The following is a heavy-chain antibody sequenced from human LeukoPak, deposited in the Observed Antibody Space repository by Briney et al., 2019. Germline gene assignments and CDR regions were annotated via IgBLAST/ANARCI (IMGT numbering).Heavy chain of an antibody. Sequence: SSEILSLTCTVSGGSISSYYWSWIRQPPGKGLECIGYIHYTGSTNYNASLKSRVTISVDTSKNQFSLKLNSVTAADTAVYYCAKHHYGSGSYWGQGTLVTVSS. D-gene: IGHD3-10*01. J-gene: IGHJ4*02. CDR2: IHYTGST. V-gene: IGHV4-59*01. CDR1: GGSISSYY. CDR3: AKHHYGSGSY.